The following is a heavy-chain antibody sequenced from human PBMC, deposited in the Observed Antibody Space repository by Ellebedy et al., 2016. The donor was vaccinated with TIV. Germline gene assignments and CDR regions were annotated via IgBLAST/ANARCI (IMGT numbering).Heavy chain of an antibody. V-gene: IGHV1-18*01. CDR3: ARDIGGDDYNAVSYYGMDV. CDR1: GYTFTSYG. D-gene: IGHD1-26*01. CDR2: ISANNGNR. J-gene: IGHJ6*02. Sequence: AASVKVSCKASGYTFTSYGISWVRQAPGQGLEWMGWISANNGNREYSQKFQGRVTMTTDTFTSTANMELRSLRSDDTAVYYCARDIGGDDYNAVSYYGMDVWGQGTTVTVSS.